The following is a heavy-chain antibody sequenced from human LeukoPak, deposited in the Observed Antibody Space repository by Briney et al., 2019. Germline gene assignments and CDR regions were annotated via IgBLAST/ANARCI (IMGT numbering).Heavy chain of an antibody. Sequence: SVKVSCKASGGTFSSYAISWVRQAPEQGLEWMGRIIPILGIANYAQKFQGRVTITADKSTSTAYMELSSLRSEDTAVYYCARSTVAVAPYFDYWGQGTLVTVSS. J-gene: IGHJ4*02. CDR2: IIPILGIA. CDR3: ARSTVAVAPYFDY. V-gene: IGHV1-69*04. D-gene: IGHD6-19*01. CDR1: GGTFSSYA.